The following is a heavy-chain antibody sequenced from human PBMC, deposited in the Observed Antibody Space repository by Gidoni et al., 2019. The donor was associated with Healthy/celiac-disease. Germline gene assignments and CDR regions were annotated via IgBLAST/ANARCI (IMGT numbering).Heavy chain of an antibody. V-gene: IGHV3-33*01. Sequence: QVQLVESGGGVVKPGRSLRLSCAASGFTFSSYGLHWVRQALGKGLEWVAVIWYDGSNKYYADSVKGRFTISRDNSKNTLYLQMNSLRAEDTAVYYCAREGSSSSLKSRYMDVWGKGTTVTVSS. J-gene: IGHJ6*03. CDR1: GFTFSSYG. CDR2: IWYDGSNK. D-gene: IGHD6-6*01. CDR3: AREGSSSSLKSRYMDV.